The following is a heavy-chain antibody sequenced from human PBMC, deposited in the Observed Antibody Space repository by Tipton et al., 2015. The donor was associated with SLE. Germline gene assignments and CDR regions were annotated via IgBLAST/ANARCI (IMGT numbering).Heavy chain of an antibody. V-gene: IGHV3-30*04. CDR1: GFTFSIYA. D-gene: IGHD1-26*01. J-gene: IGHJ6*02. CDR3: ASQLVLHYYGMDV. Sequence: SLRLSCAASGFTFSIYAMHWVRQAPGKGLEWVAVISYDGSNEYYGDSVKGRFIISRDNSKNTLYLQMNSLRTEDTAVYYCASQLVLHYYGMDVWGQGTLVTVSS. CDR2: ISYDGSNE.